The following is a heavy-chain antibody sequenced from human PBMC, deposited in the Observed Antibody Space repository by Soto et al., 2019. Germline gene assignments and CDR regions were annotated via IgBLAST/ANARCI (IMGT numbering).Heavy chain of an antibody. J-gene: IGHJ4*02. CDR1: GGSISSGGYY. CDR3: ARATTVTTLYYFDY. CDR2: IYYSGST. V-gene: IGHV4-61*08. D-gene: IGHD4-17*01. Sequence: SETLSLTCTVSGGSISSGGYYWSWIRQHPGKGLEWIGYIYYSGSTNYNPSLKSRVTISVDTSKNQFSLKLSSVTAADTAVYYCARATTVTTLYYFDYWGQGTLVTVSS.